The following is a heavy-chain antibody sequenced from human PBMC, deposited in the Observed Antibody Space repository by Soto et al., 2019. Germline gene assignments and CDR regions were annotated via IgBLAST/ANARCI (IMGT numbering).Heavy chain of an antibody. V-gene: IGHV4-59*08. Sequence: SETLSLTCTVSGGSISSYYWSWIRQPPGKGLEWIGYIYYSGSTNYNPSLKSRVTISVDTSKNQFSLKLSSVTAADTAVYYCARQIAYCGGDCLGNWFDPWGQGTLVTVSS. CDR2: IYYSGST. CDR3: ARQIAYCGGDCLGNWFDP. J-gene: IGHJ5*02. CDR1: GGSISSYY. D-gene: IGHD2-21*01.